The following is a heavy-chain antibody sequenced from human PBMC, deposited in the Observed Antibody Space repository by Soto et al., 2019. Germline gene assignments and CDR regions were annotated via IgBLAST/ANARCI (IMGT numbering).Heavy chain of an antibody. J-gene: IGHJ3*02. CDR3: AREGGYCTNGVWYLGAFDI. V-gene: IGHV4-31*03. CDR2: IYYSGST. D-gene: IGHD2-8*01. CDR1: GGSISSGGYY. Sequence: QVQLQESGPGLVKPSQTLSLTCTVSGGSISSGGYYWSWIRQHPGKGLEWIGYIYYSGSTYYNPSRQIRVTISVDTSKNQFSLKLSSVTAADTAVYYCAREGGYCTNGVWYLGAFDIWGQGTMVTVSS.